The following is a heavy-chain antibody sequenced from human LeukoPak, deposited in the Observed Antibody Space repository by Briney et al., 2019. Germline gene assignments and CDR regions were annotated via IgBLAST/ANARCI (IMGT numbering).Heavy chain of an antibody. CDR3: ARGGGVDSYDSSGYFDY. V-gene: IGHV1-2*02. CDR1: GYTFTGYY. CDR2: LNPNSGGT. Sequence: GASVKVSCKASGYTFTGYYMHWVRQAPGQGLERMGWLNPNSGGTNYAQKFQGRGTMTRDTSISTAYMELSRLRSDDTAVYYFARGGGVDSYDSSGYFDYWGQGTLVTVSS. D-gene: IGHD3-22*01. J-gene: IGHJ4*02.